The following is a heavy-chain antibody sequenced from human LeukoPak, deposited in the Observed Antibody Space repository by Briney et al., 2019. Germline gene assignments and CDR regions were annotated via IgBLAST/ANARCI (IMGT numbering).Heavy chain of an antibody. CDR3: ARFGGYCSSTSCYPENWFDP. CDR1: GYSFTSYW. V-gene: IGHV5-51*01. J-gene: IGHJ5*02. CDR2: IYPGDSDT. Sequence: GESLKISCRGSGYSFTSYWIGWVRQMPGKGLEWMGIIYPGDSDTRYSPSFQGQVTISADKSISTAYLQWSSLKASDTAMYYCARFGGYCSSTSCYPENWFDPWGQGTL. D-gene: IGHD2-2*01.